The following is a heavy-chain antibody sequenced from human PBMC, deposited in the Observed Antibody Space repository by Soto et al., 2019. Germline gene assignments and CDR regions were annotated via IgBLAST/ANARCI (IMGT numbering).Heavy chain of an antibody. V-gene: IGHV3-23*01. CDR1: GFTFSSYA. CDR3: AKDLSITMVRGVILSPFDY. J-gene: IGHJ4*02. CDR2: ISGSGGST. Sequence: GGSLRLSCAASGFTFSSYAMSWVRQAPGKGLEWVSAISGSGGSTYYADSVKGRFTISRDNSKNTLYLQMNSLRAEDTAVYYCAKDLSITMVRGVILSPFDYWGQGTLVTVSS. D-gene: IGHD3-10*01.